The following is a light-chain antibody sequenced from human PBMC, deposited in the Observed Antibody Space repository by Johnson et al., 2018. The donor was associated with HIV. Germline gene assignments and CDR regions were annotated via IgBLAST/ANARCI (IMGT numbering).Light chain of an antibody. CDR2: DND. CDR3: GTWDNSLNVYV. V-gene: IGLV1-51*01. Sequence: QSVLTQPPSVSAAPGQKVTISCSGSSSNIGNNYVSWYQQLPHTAPKLLISDNDKRPSGIPDRFSGSKSGASATLDITGLQTGDEADYYCGTWDNSLNVYVFGTGTKFPVL. J-gene: IGLJ1*01. CDR1: SSNIGNNY.